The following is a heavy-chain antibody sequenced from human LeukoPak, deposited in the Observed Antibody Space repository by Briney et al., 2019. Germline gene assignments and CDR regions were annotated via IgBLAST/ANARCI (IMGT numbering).Heavy chain of an antibody. CDR3: ARGRNRITMVRGGDYYMNV. CDR1: GGTFSGYY. CDR2: INHSGST. J-gene: IGHJ6*03. D-gene: IGHD3-10*01. V-gene: IGHV4-34*01. Sequence: SETLSLTCAVSGGTFSGYYWSWLRQPPGKGLEWIGEINHSGSTNYNPSLKSRVTISVDTSKNQFSLKLSSVTAADTAVYYCARGRNRITMVRGGDYYMNVWGKGTTVTVSS.